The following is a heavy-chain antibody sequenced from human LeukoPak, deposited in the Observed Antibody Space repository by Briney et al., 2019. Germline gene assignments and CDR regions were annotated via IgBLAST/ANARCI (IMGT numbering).Heavy chain of an antibody. CDR3: ARVRNWFDP. Sequence: SETLSLTCTVSGGSISPYYWSWIRQPPGKGLEWIGYIHYSGSTYYNPSLKSRVTISVDTSKNQFSLKLSSVTAADTAVYYCARVRNWFDPWGQGTLVTVSS. CDR1: GGSISPYY. V-gene: IGHV4-59*08. CDR2: IHYSGST. J-gene: IGHJ5*02.